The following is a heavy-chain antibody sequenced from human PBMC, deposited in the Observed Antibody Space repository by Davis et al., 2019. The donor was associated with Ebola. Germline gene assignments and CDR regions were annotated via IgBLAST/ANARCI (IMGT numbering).Heavy chain of an antibody. D-gene: IGHD3-10*01. Sequence: MPSETLSLTCAVYGGSFSGDYWTWIRQPPGKGLEWIGEINHRGSTYYNPSLKSRVIISLDTSKNQFSLKLSSVTAADTAVYYCARVVLWFGEPLGYYFDYWGQGTLVTVSS. J-gene: IGHJ4*02. V-gene: IGHV4-34*01. CDR3: ARVVLWFGEPLGYYFDY. CDR2: INHRGST. CDR1: GGSFSGDY.